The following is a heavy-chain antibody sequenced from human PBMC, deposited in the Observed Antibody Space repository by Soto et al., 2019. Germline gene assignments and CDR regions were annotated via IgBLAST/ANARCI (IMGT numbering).Heavy chain of an antibody. CDR3: XXXXXXXXXXXXXXXYPGXTPGAFXI. V-gene: IGHV3-9*01. CDR1: GFTFDDYA. CDR2: ISWNSGSI. Sequence: EVQLVESGGGLVQPGRSLRLSCAASGFTFDDYAMHWVRQAPGKGLEWVSGISWNSGSIGYADSVKGRFTISRENAKXXXXXXXNXLRXXXXXXXXXXXXXXXXXXXXXXXXYPGXTPGAFXI. J-gene: IGHJ3*02. D-gene: IGHD7-27*01.